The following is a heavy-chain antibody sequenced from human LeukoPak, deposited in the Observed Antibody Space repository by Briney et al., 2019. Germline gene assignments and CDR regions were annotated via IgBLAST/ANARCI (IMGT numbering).Heavy chain of an antibody. CDR3: ATMRGVIAY. CDR1: GGSISSSSYY. J-gene: IGHJ4*02. Sequence: PSETLSLTCTVSGGSISSSSYYWGWIRQPPGKGLEWVSYISSSASTIYYADSVKGRFTISRDNAKNSMYLQMNSLRAEDTAVYYCATMRGVIAYWGQGTLVTVSS. CDR2: ISSSASTI. V-gene: IGHV3-11*04. D-gene: IGHD3-16*02.